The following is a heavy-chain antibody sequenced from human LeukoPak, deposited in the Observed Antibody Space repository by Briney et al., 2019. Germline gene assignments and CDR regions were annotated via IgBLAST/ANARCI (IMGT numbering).Heavy chain of an antibody. CDR2: ISGSGGST. D-gene: IGHD2-21*02. J-gene: IGHJ3*02. Sequence: PGGSLRLSCAASGFTFSSYAMSWVRQAPGKGLEWVSAISGSGGSTYHADSVKGRFTISRDNSKNTLYLQTNSLRTEDKAVYYCAKSLGMVVVTAILAFDIWGQGTMVTVSS. V-gene: IGHV3-23*01. CDR3: AKSLGMVVVTAILAFDI. CDR1: GFTFSSYA.